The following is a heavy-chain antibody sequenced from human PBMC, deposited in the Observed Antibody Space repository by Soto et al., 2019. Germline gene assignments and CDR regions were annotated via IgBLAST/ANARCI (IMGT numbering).Heavy chain of an antibody. D-gene: IGHD5-12*01. V-gene: IGHV1-69*13. CDR2: TIPIFGTA. CDR3: ARVGNGGYDYYFDY. J-gene: IGHJ4*02. CDR1: GGTFSSYA. Sequence: SVKVSCKASGGTFSSYAISWVRQAPGQGLEWMGGTIPIFGTANYAQKFQGRVTITADESTSTAYMELSSLRSEDTAVYYCARVGNGGYDYYFDYWGQGTLVTVSS.